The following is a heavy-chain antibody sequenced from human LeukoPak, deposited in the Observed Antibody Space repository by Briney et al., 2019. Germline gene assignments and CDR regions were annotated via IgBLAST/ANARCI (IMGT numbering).Heavy chain of an antibody. D-gene: IGHD6-6*01. J-gene: IGHJ4*02. CDR3: AREAIAARRRGFDY. CDR2: INPNSGGT. Sequence: GAPVKVSCKASGYTFTGYYMHWVRQAPGQGLEWMGWINPNSGGTNYAQKFQGRVTMTRDTSISTAYMELSRLRSDDTAVYYCAREAIAARRRGFDYWGQGTLVTVSS. CDR1: GYTFTGYY. V-gene: IGHV1-2*02.